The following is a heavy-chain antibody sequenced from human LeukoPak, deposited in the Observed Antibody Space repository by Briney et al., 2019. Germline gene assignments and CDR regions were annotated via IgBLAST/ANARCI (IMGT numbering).Heavy chain of an antibody. V-gene: IGHV4-61*02. J-gene: IGHJ3*02. D-gene: IGHD6-13*01. Sequence: SETLSLTCTVSGDSISSGDYYWSWIRQPAGKGLEWIGRISSSGSTNYNPSLKSRVTISVDTSKNQFSLKLSSVTAADTAVYYCARDYRRIAASAYDAFDIWGQGTMVTVSS. CDR3: ARDYRRIAASAYDAFDI. CDR2: ISSSGST. CDR1: GDSISSGDYY.